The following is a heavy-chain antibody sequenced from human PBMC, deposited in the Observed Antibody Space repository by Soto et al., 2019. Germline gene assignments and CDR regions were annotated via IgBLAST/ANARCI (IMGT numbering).Heavy chain of an antibody. CDR2: INHSGST. D-gene: IGHD3-3*01. CDR3: ARGSNYDFWSGHYTYYFDY. J-gene: IGHJ4*02. CDR1: GGSFSGYY. Sequence: QVQLQQWGAGLLKPSETLSLTCAVYGGSFSGYYWGWIRQPPGKGLEWIGEINHSGSTNYNPSLKSRVTISVDTSKNQFSLKLSSVTAADTAVYYCARGSNYDFWSGHYTYYFDYWGQGTLVTVSS. V-gene: IGHV4-34*01.